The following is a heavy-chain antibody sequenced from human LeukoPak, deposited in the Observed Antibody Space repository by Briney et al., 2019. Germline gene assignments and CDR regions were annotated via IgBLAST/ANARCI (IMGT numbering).Heavy chain of an antibody. CDR2: ISNSGGDT. CDR1: GFTFGNYA. CDR3: AKGGGYKGEAFDI. Sequence: GGSLRLSCAASGFTFGNYAMGWVRQTPEKGLEWVSAISNSGGDTYYTDSVKGRFTISRDNSKNTLYLQMNSLRAEDTAVYYCAKGGGYKGEAFDIWGQGTMVTVSS. J-gene: IGHJ3*02. V-gene: IGHV3-23*01. D-gene: IGHD5-24*01.